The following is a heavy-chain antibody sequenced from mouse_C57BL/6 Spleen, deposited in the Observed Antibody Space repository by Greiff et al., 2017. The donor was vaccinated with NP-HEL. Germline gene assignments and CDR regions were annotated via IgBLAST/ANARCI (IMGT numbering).Heavy chain of an antibody. CDR1: GYAFSSYW. J-gene: IGHJ4*01. Sequence: QVQLQQSGAELVKPGASVKISCKASGYAFSSYWMNWVKQRPGKGLEWIGQIYPGDGDTNYNGKFKGKATLTADKSSSTAYMQLSSLTSEDSAVYFCARATSSGYGYYAMDYWGQGTSVTVSS. CDR2: IYPGDGDT. V-gene: IGHV1-80*01. CDR3: ARATSSGYGYYAMDY. D-gene: IGHD3-2*02.